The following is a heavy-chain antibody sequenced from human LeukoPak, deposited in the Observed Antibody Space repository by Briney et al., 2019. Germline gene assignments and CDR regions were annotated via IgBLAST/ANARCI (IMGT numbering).Heavy chain of an antibody. CDR3: ATVGIWHYYFDY. J-gene: IGHJ4*02. CDR2: ISAYNGNT. D-gene: IGHD2-15*01. V-gene: IGHV1-18*01. CDR1: GYTFTSYG. Sequence: ASVKVSCKASGYTFTSYGISWVRQAPGQGLEGMVWISAYNGNTNYTQKLQGRVTMTTDTSTRTAYMELRSLRSDDTAVYYCATVGIWHYYFDYWGQGTLVTVSS.